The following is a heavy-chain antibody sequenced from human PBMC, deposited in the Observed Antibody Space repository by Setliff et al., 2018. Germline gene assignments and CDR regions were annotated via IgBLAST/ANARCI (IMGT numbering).Heavy chain of an antibody. CDR1: GVSINSLNW. CDR3: ARPGRSNYWDSFDY. CDR2: IYHDGPSV. V-gene: IGHV4-4*02. D-gene: IGHD3-10*01. J-gene: IGHJ4*02. Sequence: PSETLSLTCAVSGVSINSLNWWTWVRQSPGKGLEWIGYIYHDGPSVHYNPSLKSRVTMSVDKSKNSLYLQMNSLRADDTAVYYCARPGRSNYWDSFDYWGQGTLVTVSS.